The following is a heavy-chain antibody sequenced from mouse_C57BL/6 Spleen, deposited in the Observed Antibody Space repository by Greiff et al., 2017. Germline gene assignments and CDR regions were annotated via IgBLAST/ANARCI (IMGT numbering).Heavy chain of an antibody. CDR3: AREFSGWYFDV. V-gene: IGHV5-4*01. Sequence: DVKLVESGGGLVKPGGSLKLSCAASGFTFSSYAMSWVRQTPEKRLEWVATISDGGSYTYYPDNVKGRFTISRDNAKNNLYLQMSHLKSEDTAMYYCAREFSGWYFDVWGTGTTVTSPQ. CDR1: GFTFSSYA. J-gene: IGHJ1*03. CDR2: ISDGGSYT.